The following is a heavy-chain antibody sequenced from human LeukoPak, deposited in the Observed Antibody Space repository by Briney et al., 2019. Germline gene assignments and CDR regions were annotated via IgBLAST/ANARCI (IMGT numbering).Heavy chain of an antibody. CDR2: IKSKTDGGTT. J-gene: IGHJ4*02. D-gene: IGHD3-22*01. CDR3: TGHDYYDSSGYWPFDY. CDR1: GFTFSNAW. Sequence: PGGTLRLSCAASGFTFSNAWMSWVPQAPGKGLEWVGRIKSKTDGGTTDYAAPVKGRFTISRDDSKNTLYLQMNSLKTEATAVYYCTGHDYYDSSGYWPFDYWGQGTLVTVSS. V-gene: IGHV3-15*01.